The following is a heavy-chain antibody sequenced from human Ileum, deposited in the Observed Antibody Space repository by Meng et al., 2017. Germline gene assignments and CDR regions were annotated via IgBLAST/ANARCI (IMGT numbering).Heavy chain of an antibody. CDR1: GGSVSSGSHH. CDR2: IYYSGST. V-gene: IGHV4-61*01. Sequence: SETLSLTCTVSGGSVSSGSHHWSWIRQPPGKGLEWIGYIYYSGSTNYNPTLKSRVTISVETSKNQFSLRLSSVTAAATAVYYCARDNYYGSGSYYIGYGMDVWGQGTTVTVSS. CDR3: ARDNYYGSGSYYIGYGMDV. D-gene: IGHD3-10*01. J-gene: IGHJ6*02.